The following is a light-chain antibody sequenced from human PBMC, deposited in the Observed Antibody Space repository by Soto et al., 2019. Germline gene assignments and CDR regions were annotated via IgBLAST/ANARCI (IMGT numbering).Light chain of an antibody. CDR3: SSRTSSSTYV. J-gene: IGLJ1*01. CDR2: EVS. CDR1: SSDVGGYNY. Sequence: QSALTQPPSASGSPGQSVAISCTGTSSDVGGYNYVSWYQQHPGKAPKLMIYEVSNRPSGVSNRFSGSKSGNTASLTISGLQAEDEADYYCSSRTSSSTYVFGTGTKLTVL. V-gene: IGLV2-14*01.